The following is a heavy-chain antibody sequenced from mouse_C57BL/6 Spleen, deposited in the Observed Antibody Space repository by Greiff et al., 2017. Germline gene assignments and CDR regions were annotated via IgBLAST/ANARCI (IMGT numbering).Heavy chain of an antibody. Sequence: QVQLQQSGAELVRPGASVTLSCKASGYTFTDYEMHWVKQTPVHGLEWIGAIDPETGGTANNQKFKGKAILTADKSSSTAYMELRSLTSEDSAVYYCTRPYYGNYPYYWGQGTTLTVSS. V-gene: IGHV1-15*01. CDR1: GYTFTDYE. D-gene: IGHD2-1*01. CDR3: TRPYYGNYPYY. J-gene: IGHJ2*01. CDR2: IDPETGGT.